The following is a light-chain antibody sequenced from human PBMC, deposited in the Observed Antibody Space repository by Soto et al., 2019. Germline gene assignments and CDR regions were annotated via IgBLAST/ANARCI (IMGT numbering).Light chain of an antibody. V-gene: IGKV1-9*01. CDR3: QHLNSYPFA. CDR1: QAISSS. Sequence: DIQLTQSPSFLSASVGDRVTITCRASQAISSSLAWYQQKPGKAPNLLIYAASTLQSGGPSRFSGSGSGTEFTLTISSLQPGDFATYYCQHLNSYPFAFGGGTKVEI. J-gene: IGKJ4*01. CDR2: AAS.